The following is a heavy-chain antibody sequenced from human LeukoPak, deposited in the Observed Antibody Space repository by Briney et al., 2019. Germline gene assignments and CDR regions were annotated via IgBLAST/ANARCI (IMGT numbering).Heavy chain of an antibody. Sequence: PGGSLRLSCAASGFTFSSYSMNWVRQAPGKGLEWVSSISSSSSYIYYADSVKGRFTISRDNAKNSLYLQMNSLRAEDTAVYYCARSQQTPPYYDILTGSPFDYWGQGTLVTVSS. V-gene: IGHV3-21*01. J-gene: IGHJ4*02. CDR3: ARSQQTPPYYDILTGSPFDY. D-gene: IGHD3-9*01. CDR1: GFTFSSYS. CDR2: ISSSSSYI.